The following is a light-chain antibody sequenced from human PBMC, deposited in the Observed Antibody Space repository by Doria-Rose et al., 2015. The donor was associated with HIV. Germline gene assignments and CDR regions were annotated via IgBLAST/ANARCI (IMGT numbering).Light chain of an antibody. CDR3: HQYGTSWT. J-gene: IGKJ1*01. V-gene: IGKV3-20*01. Sequence: EIVLTQSPGTLSLSPGEGATLSCRASQSFSRTYLAWYQQKPGQAPSLLIYDGSTRATGIPDRFSASGSGTDFTLTINRLEPEDFALYYCHQYGTSWTFGQGTKVEI. CDR1: QSFSRTY. CDR2: DGS.